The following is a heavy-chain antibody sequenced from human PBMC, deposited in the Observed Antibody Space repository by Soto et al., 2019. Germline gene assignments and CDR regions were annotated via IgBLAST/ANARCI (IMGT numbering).Heavy chain of an antibody. Sequence: PSETLSLTCIVSGGSISSNDFYWSWIRQHPGKGLEWIGYIYYSGNTYYNPSLKSRVTILVDTSKNQFSLKVSSVTAADTAVYYCARGSFFEAPGYFDYWGQGTLVTVSS. V-gene: IGHV4-31*03. CDR1: GGSISSNDFY. D-gene: IGHD1-26*01. CDR3: ARGSFFEAPGYFDY. J-gene: IGHJ4*02. CDR2: IYYSGNT.